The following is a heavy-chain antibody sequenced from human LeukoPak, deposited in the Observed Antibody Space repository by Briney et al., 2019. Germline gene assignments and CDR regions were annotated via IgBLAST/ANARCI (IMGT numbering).Heavy chain of an antibody. CDR1: GFTFSDYY. Sequence: PGGSLRLSCAASGFTFSDYYMSWIRQAPGKGLEWVSYISSSGSTIYYADSVKGRFTIPRDNAKNSLYLQMNSLRAEDTAVYYCARGSADYSWYMDVWGKGTTVTVSS. CDR2: ISSSGSTI. V-gene: IGHV3-11*01. J-gene: IGHJ6*04. CDR3: ARGSADYSWYMDV. D-gene: IGHD5-12*01.